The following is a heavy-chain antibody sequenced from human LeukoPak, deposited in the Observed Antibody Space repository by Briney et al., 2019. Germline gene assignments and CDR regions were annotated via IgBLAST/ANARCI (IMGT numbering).Heavy chain of an antibody. CDR3: AKWVAVTTYCDS. J-gene: IGHJ4*02. D-gene: IGHD4-17*01. CDR1: GFTFSSYG. V-gene: IGHV3-23*01. Sequence: GALRLSCGASGFTFSSYGMSWVRQAPGKGLEWASAIGGSGAITHYADSVKGRFTISRDNSKNTLYLQMNSLRAEDTAVYYCAKWVAVTTYCDSWGQGTLVTVSS. CDR2: IGGSGAIT.